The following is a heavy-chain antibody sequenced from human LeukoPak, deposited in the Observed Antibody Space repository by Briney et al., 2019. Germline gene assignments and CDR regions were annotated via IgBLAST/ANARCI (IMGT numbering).Heavy chain of an antibody. Sequence: SETLSLTCTVSGGSISSYYWTWIRQPPGKGLEWIANIYNTGSTNYNPSLKSRVTISLDTSKNQFSLNLRSLTAADTAVYYCARGAISRGKFDSWGQGTLVTVSS. V-gene: IGHV4-59*01. CDR3: ARGAISRGKFDS. D-gene: IGHD3-9*01. J-gene: IGHJ4*02. CDR1: GGSISSYY. CDR2: IYNTGST.